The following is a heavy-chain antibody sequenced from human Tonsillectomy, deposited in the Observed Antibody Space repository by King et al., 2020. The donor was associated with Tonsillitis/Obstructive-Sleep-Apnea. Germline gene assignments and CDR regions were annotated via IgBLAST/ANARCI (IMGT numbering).Heavy chain of an antibody. J-gene: IGHJ4*02. CDR2: IYYSGST. CDR1: GGSISSYY. D-gene: IGHD1-26*01. Sequence: QLQESGPGLVKPSETLSLTCTVSGGSISSYYWSWIRQPPGKGLEWIGYIYYSGSTNYNPSLKSRVTISVDTSKNQFPLKLSSVTAADTAVYYCASHIVGAYYFDYWGQGTLVTVSS. V-gene: IGHV4-59*08. CDR3: ASHIVGAYYFDY.